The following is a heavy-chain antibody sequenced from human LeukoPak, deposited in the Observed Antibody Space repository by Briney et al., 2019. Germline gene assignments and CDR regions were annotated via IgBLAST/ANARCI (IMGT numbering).Heavy chain of an antibody. Sequence: ASVKVSCKASGYTFNDYGIAWLRQAPGQGPGWMGWISVYNGNTRNAQKFQARVTMTTHTSTSTAYMELRSLRSDDTAVYYCARDSGTWVECSRTTCYIAYWGQGTLVSVSS. CDR3: ARDSGTWVECSRTTCYIAY. D-gene: IGHD2-2*02. CDR1: GYTFNDYG. CDR2: ISVYNGNT. V-gene: IGHV1-18*01. J-gene: IGHJ4*02.